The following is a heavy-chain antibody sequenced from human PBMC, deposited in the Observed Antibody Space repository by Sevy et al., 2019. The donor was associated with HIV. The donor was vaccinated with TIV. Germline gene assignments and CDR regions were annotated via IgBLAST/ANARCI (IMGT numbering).Heavy chain of an antibody. V-gene: IGHV1-2*02. CDR2: INPNSGGT. CDR1: GYTFTGYY. D-gene: IGHD3-10*01. CDR3: ARDRRGRPQSNWFDP. Sequence: ASVKVSCKASGYTFTGYYMHWVRQAPGQVLEWMGWINPNSGGTNYAQKFQGRVTMTRDTSISTAYMELSRLRSDDTAVYYCARDRRGRPQSNWFDPWGQGTLVTVSS. J-gene: IGHJ5*02.